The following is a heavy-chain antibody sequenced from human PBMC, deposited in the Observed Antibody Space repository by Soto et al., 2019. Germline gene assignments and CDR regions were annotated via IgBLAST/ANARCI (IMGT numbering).Heavy chain of an antibody. CDR1: GGSISSGGYY. CDR3: ARSAYYDILTGPFDY. V-gene: IGHV4-31*03. Sequence: SETLSLTCTVSGGSISSGGYYWSWIRQHPGKGLEWIGYIYYSGSTYYNPSLKSRVTISVDTSKNQFSLKLSSLRSEDTAVYYCARSAYYDILTGPFDYWGQGTLVTVSS. D-gene: IGHD3-9*01. J-gene: IGHJ4*02. CDR2: IYYSGST.